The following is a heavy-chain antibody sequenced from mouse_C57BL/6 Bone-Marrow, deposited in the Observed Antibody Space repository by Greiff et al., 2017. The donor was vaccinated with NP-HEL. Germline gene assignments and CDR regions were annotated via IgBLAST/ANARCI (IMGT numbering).Heavy chain of an antibody. Sequence: EVMLVESGGGLVKPGGSLKLSCAASGFTFSSYAMSWVRQTPEKRLEWVATISDGGSYTYYPDNVKGRFTISRDNAKNNLYLQMSHLKSEDTAMYYCARDNDGRDYYAMDYWGQGTSVTVSS. V-gene: IGHV5-4*01. CDR1: GFTFSSYA. CDR3: ARDNDGRDYYAMDY. CDR2: ISDGGSYT. D-gene: IGHD2-12*01. J-gene: IGHJ4*01.